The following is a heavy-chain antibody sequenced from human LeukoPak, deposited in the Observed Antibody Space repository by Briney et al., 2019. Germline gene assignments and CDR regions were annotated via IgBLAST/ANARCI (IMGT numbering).Heavy chain of an antibody. CDR2: INHSGST. Sequence: PSETLSLTCAVYGGSFSGYYWSWIRQPPGKGLEWIGEINHSGSTNYNPSLKSRVTISVDTSKNQFSLKLSSVTAADTAVYYCARHFRPRDYDSSGYIDYWGQGTLVTVSS. CDR1: GGSFSGYY. J-gene: IGHJ4*02. D-gene: IGHD3-22*01. V-gene: IGHV4-34*01. CDR3: ARHFRPRDYDSSGYIDY.